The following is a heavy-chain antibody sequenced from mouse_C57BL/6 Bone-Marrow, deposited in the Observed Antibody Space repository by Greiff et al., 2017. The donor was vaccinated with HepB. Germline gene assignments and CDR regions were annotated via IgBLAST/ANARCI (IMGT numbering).Heavy chain of an antibody. J-gene: IGHJ2*01. CDR2: IYPGSGST. D-gene: IGHD5-1*01. CDR3: ARRPSEYTVYYFEY. Sequence: VQLQQPGAELVKPGASVKMSCKASGYTFTSYWITWVKQRPGQGLEWIGDIYPGSGSTNYNEKFKSKATLTVDTSSSTAYMQLSSLTSEDSAVYYCARRPSEYTVYYFEYWGQGTTLTVSS. CDR1: GYTFTSYW. V-gene: IGHV1-55*01.